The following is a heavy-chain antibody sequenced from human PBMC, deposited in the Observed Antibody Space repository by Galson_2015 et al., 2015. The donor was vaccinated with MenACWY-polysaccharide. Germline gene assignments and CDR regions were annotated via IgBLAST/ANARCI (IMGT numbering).Heavy chain of an antibody. CDR3: ARDLPRIYSGSSDPS. V-gene: IGHV3-53*01. J-gene: IGHJ5*02. CDR1: GVSVGDTY. Sequence: ALSLCGAASGVSVGDTYMNWVHQAPGQGLECVSVIYSGGNTFYVPSAECRSPLARDISQNPVHLEMNRLRADDTAVYYCARDLPRIYSGSSDPSWGQGTLVTVSS. D-gene: IGHD1-26*01. CDR2: IYSGGNT.